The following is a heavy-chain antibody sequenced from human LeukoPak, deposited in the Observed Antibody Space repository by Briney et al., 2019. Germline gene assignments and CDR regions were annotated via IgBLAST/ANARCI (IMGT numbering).Heavy chain of an antibody. CDR1: GGSFSGYY. D-gene: IGHD2-21*02. CDR2: IYYSGST. CDR3: ARSRLTPHIVVVTAQYYFDY. Sequence: PSETLSLTCAVYGGSFSGYYWSWIRQPPGKGLEWIGYIYYSGSTYYNPSLKSRVTISVDTSKNQFSLKPSSVTAADTAVYYCARSRLTPHIVVVTAQYYFDYWGQGTLVTVSS. J-gene: IGHJ4*02. V-gene: IGHV4-59*08.